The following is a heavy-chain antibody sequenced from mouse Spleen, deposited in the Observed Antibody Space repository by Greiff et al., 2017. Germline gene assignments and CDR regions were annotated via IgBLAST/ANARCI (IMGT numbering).Heavy chain of an antibody. V-gene: IGHV1-82*01. J-gene: IGHJ1*03. CDR1: GYAFSSSW. Sequence: QVQLQQSGPELVKPGASVKISCKASGYAFSSSWMNWVKQRPGKGLEWIGRIYPGDGDTNYNGKFKGKATLTADKSSSTAYMQLSSLTSEDSAVYFCARLTHYYGSSHWYFDVWGTGTTVTVSS. CDR3: ARLTHYYGSSHWYFDV. D-gene: IGHD1-1*01. CDR2: IYPGDGDT.